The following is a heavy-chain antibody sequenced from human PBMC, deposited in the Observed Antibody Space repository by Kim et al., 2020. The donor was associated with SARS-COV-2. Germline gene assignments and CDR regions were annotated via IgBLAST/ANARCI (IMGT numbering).Heavy chain of an antibody. D-gene: IGHD6-13*01. CDR3: AREGPLSSAAGTFDY. CDR2: IIPIFGTA. J-gene: IGHJ4*02. Sequence: SVKVSCKASGGTFSSYAISWVRQAPGQGLEWMGGIIPIFGTANYAQKFQGRVTITADKSTSTAYMELSSLRSEDTAVYYCAREGPLSSAAGTFDYWGQGTLVTVSS. V-gene: IGHV1-69*06. CDR1: GGTFSSYA.